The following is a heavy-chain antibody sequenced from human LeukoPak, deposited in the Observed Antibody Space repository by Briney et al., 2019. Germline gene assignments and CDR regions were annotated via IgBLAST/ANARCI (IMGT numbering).Heavy chain of an antibody. CDR1: GYTFTSYA. CDR3: ARDYTPNNYYYYMDV. CDR2: INAGNGNT. V-gene: IGHV1-3*03. J-gene: IGHJ6*03. Sequence: ASVKVSCKASGYTFTSYAMHWVRQAPGQRLEWMGWINAGNGNTKYSQEFQGRVTITRDTSASTAYMELSSLRSEDTAVYYCARDYTPNNYYYYMDVWGKGTTVTISS. D-gene: IGHD4/OR15-4a*01.